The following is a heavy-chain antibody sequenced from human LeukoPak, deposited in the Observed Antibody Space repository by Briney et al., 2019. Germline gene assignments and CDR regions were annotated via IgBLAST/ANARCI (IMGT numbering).Heavy chain of an antibody. Sequence: GASVKVSCKASGHTFTRYYIHWVRQAPGQGLEWMGWISAYNGNTNYAQKLQGRVTMTTDTSTSTAYMELRSLRSDDTAVYYCYLNLYGSVFPHGVWGQGTLVTVSS. CDR3: YLNLYGSVFPHGV. CDR1: GHTFTRYY. J-gene: IGHJ4*02. D-gene: IGHD3-10*01. V-gene: IGHV1-18*01. CDR2: ISAYNGNT.